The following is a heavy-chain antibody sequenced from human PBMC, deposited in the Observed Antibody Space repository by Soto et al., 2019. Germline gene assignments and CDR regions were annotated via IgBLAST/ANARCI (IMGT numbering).Heavy chain of an antibody. CDR2: IYWDDDK. Sequence: QITLKESGPTLVQPTQTLTLTCTFSGFSLSTSGVGVGWIRQPPGKALECLALIYWDDDKRYSPSLKSRLSSTTDTAKNQVVLTMTNMDPVDTASYYCAHVIENYYDSRGYYYSQAFDIWGQGTMVTVSS. V-gene: IGHV2-5*02. D-gene: IGHD3-22*01. CDR3: AHVIENYYDSRGYYYSQAFDI. CDR1: GFSLSTSGVG. J-gene: IGHJ3*02.